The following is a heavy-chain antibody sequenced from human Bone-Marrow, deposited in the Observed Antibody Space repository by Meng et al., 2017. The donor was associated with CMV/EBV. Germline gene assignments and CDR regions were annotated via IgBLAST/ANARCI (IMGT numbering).Heavy chain of an antibody. CDR3: TRDGIPDY. CDR2: IRSKAYGGTT. CDR1: GFTFGDYA. J-gene: IGHJ4*02. D-gene: IGHD1-26*01. Sequence: GGSLRLSCTASGFTFGDYAMSWVRQAPGKGLEWVGFIRSKAYGGTTEYAVSVKGRFTISRDDSKSIAYLQMNSLKTEDTAVYYCTRDGIPDYWGQGTLVTVSS. V-gene: IGHV3-49*04.